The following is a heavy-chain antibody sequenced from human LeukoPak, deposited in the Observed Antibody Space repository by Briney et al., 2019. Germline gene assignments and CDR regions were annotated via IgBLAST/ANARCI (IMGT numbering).Heavy chain of an antibody. J-gene: IGHJ3*02. CDR2: IWYDGSNK. Sequence: GGSLRLSSAASGFTFSSYGMHWVRQAPGKGLEWVAVIWYDGSNKYYADSVKGRFTISRDNSKNTLYLQMNSLRAEDTAVYYCAREAVLYSYGRADAFDIWGQGTMVTVSS. CDR3: AREAVLYSYGRADAFDI. V-gene: IGHV3-33*01. CDR1: GFTFSSYG. D-gene: IGHD5-18*01.